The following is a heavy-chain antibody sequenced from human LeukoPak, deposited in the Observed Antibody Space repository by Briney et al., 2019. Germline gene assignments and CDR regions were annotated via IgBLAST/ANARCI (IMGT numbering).Heavy chain of an antibody. D-gene: IGHD2-8*01. CDR1: GFTFSDYY. J-gene: IGHJ4*02. Sequence: GGSLRLSCAASGFTFSDYYMNWIRQAPGKGLEWVSSISRISTYTAYADSLRGRFTISRDNSNNSLYLQMDSLRVEDTAVYYCARDLAPWSFDYWGQGTLV. V-gene: IGHV3-11*06. CDR3: ARDLAPWSFDY. CDR2: ISRIST.